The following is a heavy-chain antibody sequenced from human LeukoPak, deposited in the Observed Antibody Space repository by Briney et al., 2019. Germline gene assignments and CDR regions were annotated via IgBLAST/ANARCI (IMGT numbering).Heavy chain of an antibody. J-gene: IGHJ4*02. Sequence: ASVTVSCKASGYTFSGSYIHWVRQAPGQGREWMGRINPNSGDTNSPQKFQGRVTMTRDTSITTAYMELSSLTSDDTAVYYCARGSYYDYWGQGTLVTVSS. D-gene: IGHD1-26*01. CDR1: GYTFSGSY. CDR3: ARGSYYDY. V-gene: IGHV1-2*06. CDR2: INPNSGDT.